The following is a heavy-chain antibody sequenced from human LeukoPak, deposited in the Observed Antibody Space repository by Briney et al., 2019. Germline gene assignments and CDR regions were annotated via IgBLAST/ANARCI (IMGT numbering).Heavy chain of an antibody. J-gene: IGHJ4*02. CDR3: ARGLVPPDL. CDR2: IYSDNT. D-gene: IGHD6-19*01. Sequence: GGSLRLSCTVSGFTVSTNSMSWVRQAPGKGLEWVSFIYSDNTHYSDSVKGRFTISRDNTKNSLYLQMNSLRAEDTAVYYCARGLVPPDLWGQGTLVTVSS. CDR1: GFTVSTNS. V-gene: IGHV3-66*01.